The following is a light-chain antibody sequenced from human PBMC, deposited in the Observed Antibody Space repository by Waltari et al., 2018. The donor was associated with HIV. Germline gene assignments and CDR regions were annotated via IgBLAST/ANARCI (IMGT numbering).Light chain of an antibody. CDR1: NIGTKT. V-gene: IGLV3-21*02. CDR2: DYS. J-gene: IGLJ2*01. Sequence: SYVLTQPASMSVAPGQTARITCGGNNIGTKTVHWYQQKPGQAPVGGVNDYSDRPSGIPGRFSGSNSGNTATLTISRVEAGDEADYYCQVWDSDSDQGVFGGGTKLTVL. CDR3: QVWDSDSDQGV.